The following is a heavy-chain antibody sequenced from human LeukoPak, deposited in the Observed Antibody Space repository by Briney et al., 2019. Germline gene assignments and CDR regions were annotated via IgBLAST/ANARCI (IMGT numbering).Heavy chain of an antibody. CDR3: ARPREAGSSSGWYFDK. J-gene: IGHJ4*02. D-gene: IGHD6-19*01. CDR2: ISGSGVTT. V-gene: IGHV3-23*01. Sequence: GGSLRLSCAASGFTFSSYAMSWVRQAPGKGLEWVSAISGSGVTTYYADSVQGRFTISRDNSKNTLYLQLSSLRAEDTAVYHCARPREAGSSSGWYFDKWGQGTLVTVSS. CDR1: GFTFSSYA.